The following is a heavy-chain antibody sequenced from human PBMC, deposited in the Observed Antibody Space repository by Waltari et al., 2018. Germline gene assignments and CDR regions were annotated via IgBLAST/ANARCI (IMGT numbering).Heavy chain of an antibody. CDR3: ARDSASTVNWFDP. V-gene: IGHV4-38-2*02. Sequence: QVQLQESGPGLVKPSETLSLTCAVSGYSISSGYYWGWIRQPPGKGLEWIGSIYHSGSTYYSPSIKSRVTISVDTSKNQFSLKLSAVTAADTAVYYCARDSASTVNWFDPWGQGTLVTVSS. J-gene: IGHJ5*02. CDR1: GYSISSGYY. CDR2: IYHSGST. D-gene: IGHD4-17*01.